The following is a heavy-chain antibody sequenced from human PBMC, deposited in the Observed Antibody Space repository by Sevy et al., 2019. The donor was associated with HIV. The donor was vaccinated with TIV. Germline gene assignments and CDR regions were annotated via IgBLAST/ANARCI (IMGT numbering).Heavy chain of an antibody. CDR1: GFSFSSYA. CDR3: AKDLGTVTTYYFDY. J-gene: IGHJ4*02. V-gene: IGHV3-23*01. Sequence: GGSLRLSCAASGFSFSSYAMSWVRQAPGKGLESVSAISGSGGSTYYADSVKGRFTISRDNSKNTLYLQMNSLRAEDTAVYYCAKDLGTVTTYYFDYWGQGSLVTVSS. D-gene: IGHD4-17*01. CDR2: ISGSGGST.